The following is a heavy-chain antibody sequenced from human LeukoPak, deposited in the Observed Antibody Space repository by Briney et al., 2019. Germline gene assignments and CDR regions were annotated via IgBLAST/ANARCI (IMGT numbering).Heavy chain of an antibody. CDR1: GFTFSSYA. CDR3: ARDHLGVVVTAIGGFDY. Sequence: PGGSLRLSCAASGFTFSSYAMHWVRQAPGKGLEWVAVISYDGSNKYYADSVKGRFTISRDNSKNTLYLQMNSPRAEDTAVYYCARDHLGVVVTAIGGFDYWGQGTLVTVSS. CDR2: ISYDGSNK. J-gene: IGHJ4*02. D-gene: IGHD2-21*02. V-gene: IGHV3-30-3*01.